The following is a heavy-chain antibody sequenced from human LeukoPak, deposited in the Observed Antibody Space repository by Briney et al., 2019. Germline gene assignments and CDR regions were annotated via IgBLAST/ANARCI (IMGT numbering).Heavy chain of an antibody. D-gene: IGHD4/OR15-4a*01. Sequence: GGSLRLSCVASGFTFSPYSMHWVRQAPGKNLEWLSYISSTSGTIFYADSVTGRFTISRDNAKNSLYLQMNSLRVEDTAVYYCAKDYSPAAFDIWGQGTMVTVSS. J-gene: IGHJ3*02. V-gene: IGHV3-48*01. CDR1: GFTFSPYS. CDR2: ISSTSGTI. CDR3: AKDYSPAAFDI.